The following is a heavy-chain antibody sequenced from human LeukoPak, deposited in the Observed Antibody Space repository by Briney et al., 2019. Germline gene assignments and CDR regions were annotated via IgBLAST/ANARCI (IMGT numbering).Heavy chain of an antibody. D-gene: IGHD4-11*01. V-gene: IGHV3-9*01. CDR1: GFTFDDYA. Sequence: GGSLRLSCAASGFTFDDYAMHWVRQAPGKGLEWVSGISWNSGSIGYADSVKGRFTISRDNAKNSLYLQMNSLRAEDTAVYYCAKSRTTVTDWGQGTLVTVSS. CDR2: ISWNSGSI. J-gene: IGHJ4*02. CDR3: AKSRTTVTD.